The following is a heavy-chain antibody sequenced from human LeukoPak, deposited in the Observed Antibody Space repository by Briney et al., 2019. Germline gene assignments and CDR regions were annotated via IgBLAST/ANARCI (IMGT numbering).Heavy chain of an antibody. V-gene: IGHV3-30-3*01. CDR3: ARVGSDGSENYLGEFDY. J-gene: IGHJ4*02. CDR1: GFTFSSYA. D-gene: IGHD3-16*01. CDR2: ISYDGSNK. Sequence: GGSLRLSCAVSGFTFSSYAMHSDRQAPGKGLEWVAFISYDGSNKYYADSVKGRFTISRDNSKNTLYLQMNSLRAEDTAVYYCARVGSDGSENYLGEFDYWGQGTLVTVSS.